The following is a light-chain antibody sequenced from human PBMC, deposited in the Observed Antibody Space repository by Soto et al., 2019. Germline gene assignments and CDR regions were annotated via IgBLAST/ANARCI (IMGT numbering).Light chain of an antibody. J-gene: IGKJ1*01. V-gene: IGKV3-20*01. CDR1: QSVTSSY. CDR2: GAS. CDR3: QQYGSLPWT. Sequence: EIVLTQSPGTLSLSPGERATLSCRASQSVTSSYLVWYQQKPGQAPRLLIYGASSRATGIPDRFSGSGSGTDFTLTISSLEHEDSAVYYCQQYGSLPWTFGQGTKVEIK.